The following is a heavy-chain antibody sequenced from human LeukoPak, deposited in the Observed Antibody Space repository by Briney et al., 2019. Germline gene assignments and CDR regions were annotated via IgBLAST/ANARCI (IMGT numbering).Heavy chain of an antibody. CDR2: ISYDGSQY. CDR1: GFTFSSYA. V-gene: IGHV3-30*04. CDR3: ARDAYLRGVPDGFFDY. D-gene: IGHD3-10*02. J-gene: IGHJ4*02. Sequence: GGSLRLSCAASGFTFSSYAFHWVRQAPGKGLEWVAVISYDGSQYYYGDSVKGRFTISRDNSRNTLDLQLNSLTADDTAVYYCARDAYLRGVPDGFFDYWGQGALVTVSS.